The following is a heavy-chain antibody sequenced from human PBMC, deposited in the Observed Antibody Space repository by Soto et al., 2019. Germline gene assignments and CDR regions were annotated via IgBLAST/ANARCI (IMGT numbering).Heavy chain of an antibody. Sequence: GASVKVSCKATGYTFSAYTMNWVRQAPGQSLEWMGWINAGSGNTKYSQNFQGRVSITRDTSASTVYMELTGLTSEDTAVYYCARDTETLGPRANDALDIWGQGTMVTV. J-gene: IGHJ3*02. CDR1: GYTFSAYT. V-gene: IGHV1-3*01. CDR2: INAGSGNT. CDR3: ARDTETLGPRANDALDI. D-gene: IGHD3-3*02.